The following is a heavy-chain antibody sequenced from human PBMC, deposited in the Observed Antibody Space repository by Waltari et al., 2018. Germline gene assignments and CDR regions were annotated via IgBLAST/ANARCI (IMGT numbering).Heavy chain of an antibody. D-gene: IGHD1-26*01. CDR3: ARAASIVGATQAFDI. Sequence: QVQLVQSGAEVNKPGSSVKVSCKASGGTFSSYAIRWVRQPPGQGLEWMGGIIPILGIANYAQKFQGRVTITADKSTSTAYMELSSLRSEDTAVYYCARAASIVGATQAFDIWGQGTMVTVSS. V-gene: IGHV1-69*10. CDR2: IIPILGIA. CDR1: GGTFSSYA. J-gene: IGHJ3*02.